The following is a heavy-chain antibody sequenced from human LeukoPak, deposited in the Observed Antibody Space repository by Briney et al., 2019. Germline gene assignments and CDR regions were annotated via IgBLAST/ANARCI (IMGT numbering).Heavy chain of an antibody. Sequence: ASVKVSCKTSGYTFSMNVIHWMCQAPGQRLEWMGWINTGTGKTKYSQKFPGRLSITRDTSANTTSMELSSLRSEDTAVFYCARVPYYYDNNWFDPWGQGTLVTVSS. V-gene: IGHV1-3*04. CDR3: ARVPYYYDNNWFDP. D-gene: IGHD3-22*01. J-gene: IGHJ5*02. CDR1: GYTFSMNV. CDR2: INTGTGKT.